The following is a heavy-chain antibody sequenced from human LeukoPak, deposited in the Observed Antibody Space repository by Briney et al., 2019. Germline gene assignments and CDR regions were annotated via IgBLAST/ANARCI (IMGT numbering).Heavy chain of an antibody. J-gene: IGHJ4*02. CDR2: MHSSGTT. D-gene: IGHD3-22*01. CDR1: GGSISSYNNH. CDR3: ARAYYYDSSGYYQGFDY. Sequence: SETLSLTCIVSGGSISSYNNHWDWIRQPPGKGLEWIGTMHSSGTTYYNPSLNSRVTISVDTSKNHFSLKLSSVTAADTAVYYCARAYYYDSSGYYQGFDYWGQGTLVTVSS. V-gene: IGHV4-39*07.